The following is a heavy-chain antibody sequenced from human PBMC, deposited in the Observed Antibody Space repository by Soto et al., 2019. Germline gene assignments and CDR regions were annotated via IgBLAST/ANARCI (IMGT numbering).Heavy chain of an antibody. CDR3: ARLRGGSNWETPS. J-gene: IGHJ4*02. V-gene: IGHV3-48*01. D-gene: IGHD6-13*01. Sequence: EVQLVESGGGLVQPGGSLRLSCAASGFTFSSSSMNWVRQAPGKGLEWVSYISSSSIAIYYADSVKGRFTISRDNAKNSLYLQMNSLRAEDTAVYYCARLRGGSNWETPSWGQGTLVTVSS. CDR2: ISSSSIAI. CDR1: GFTFSSSS.